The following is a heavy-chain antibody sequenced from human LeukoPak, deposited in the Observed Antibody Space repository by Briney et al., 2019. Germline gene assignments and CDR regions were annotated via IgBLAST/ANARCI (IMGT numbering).Heavy chain of an antibody. D-gene: IGHD3-22*01. V-gene: IGHV3-23*01. Sequence: GGSLRLSCAASGFTFSSYEMNWVRQAPGKGLEWVSAISGSGGSTYYADSVKGRFTISRDNSKNTLYLQMNSLRAEDTAVYYCAKPPHYYDSSGYYGPFDYWGQGTLVTVSS. CDR1: GFTFSSYE. J-gene: IGHJ4*02. CDR2: ISGSGGST. CDR3: AKPPHYYDSSGYYGPFDY.